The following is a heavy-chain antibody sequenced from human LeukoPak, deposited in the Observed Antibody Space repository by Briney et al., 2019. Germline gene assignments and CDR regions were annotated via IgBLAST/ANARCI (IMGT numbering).Heavy chain of an antibody. V-gene: IGHV1-18*01. D-gene: IGHD6-13*01. CDR1: GYTFTSYG. J-gene: IGHJ5*02. Sequence: GASVKVSCKASGYTFTSYGTSWVRQAPGQGLEWMGWISAYNGNTNYAQKLQGRVTMTTDTSTSTAYMELRSLRSDDTAVYYCARDHSGYSSSPRFDPWGQGTLVTVSS. CDR2: ISAYNGNT. CDR3: ARDHSGYSSSPRFDP.